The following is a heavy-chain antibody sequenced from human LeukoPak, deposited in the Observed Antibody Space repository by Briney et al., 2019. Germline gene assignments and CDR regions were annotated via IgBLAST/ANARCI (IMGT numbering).Heavy chain of an antibody. V-gene: IGHV3-23*01. D-gene: IGHD2-2*02. CDR1: GFSLSNYW. Sequence: PGGSLRLSCAASGFSLSNYWMNWVRQAPGKGLEWVSAISGSGGSTYYADSVKGRFTISRDNSKNTLYLQMNSLRAEDTAVYYCAKDGRPRYCSSTSCYRLEDYWGQGTLVTVSS. J-gene: IGHJ4*02. CDR3: AKDGRPRYCSSTSCYRLEDY. CDR2: ISGSGGST.